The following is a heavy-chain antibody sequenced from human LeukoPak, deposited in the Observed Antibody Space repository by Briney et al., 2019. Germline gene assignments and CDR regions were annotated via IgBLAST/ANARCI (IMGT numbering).Heavy chain of an antibody. J-gene: IGHJ6*03. CDR3: AGEPGGYAAHYYMDV. D-gene: IGHD5-12*01. CDR1: GDSISNYY. Sequence: PSETLSLTCTVSGDSISNYYWSWIRQPAGKGLEWIGRIFTSGSTNYNASLKSRAAISLDKSKNQFSLTLRSVTAADTALYYCAGEPGGYAAHYYMDVWGKGTTVTVSS. V-gene: IGHV4-4*07. CDR2: IFTSGST.